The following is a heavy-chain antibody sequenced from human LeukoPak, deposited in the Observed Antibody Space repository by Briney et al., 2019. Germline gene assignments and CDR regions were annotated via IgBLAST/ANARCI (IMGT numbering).Heavy chain of an antibody. Sequence: PSETLSLTCAVYGGSFSGYYWSWIRQPPGKGLEWIGEINHSGSTNYNPSLKSRVTISVDTSKNQFSLKLSSVTAADTAVYYCARSPLLSRGLGALDYWGQGTLVTVSS. J-gene: IGHJ4*02. CDR2: INHSGST. D-gene: IGHD3-16*01. CDR1: GGSFSGYY. V-gene: IGHV4-34*01. CDR3: ARSPLLSRGLGALDY.